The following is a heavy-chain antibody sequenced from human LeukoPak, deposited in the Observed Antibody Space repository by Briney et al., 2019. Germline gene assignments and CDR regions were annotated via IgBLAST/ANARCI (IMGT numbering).Heavy chain of an antibody. J-gene: IGHJ4*02. CDR2: ISRNSTYI. CDR1: GFTFSTYS. CDR3: AKAGNLGYCSSTSCPFDY. D-gene: IGHD2-2*01. V-gene: IGHV3-21*04. Sequence: GGSLRLSCAASGFTFSTYSMNWVRQAPGKGLQWVSSISRNSTYIYSADSVKGRFTISRDNAKNSLYLQMNSLRAEDTAVYYCAKAGNLGYCSSTSCPFDYWGQGTLVTVSS.